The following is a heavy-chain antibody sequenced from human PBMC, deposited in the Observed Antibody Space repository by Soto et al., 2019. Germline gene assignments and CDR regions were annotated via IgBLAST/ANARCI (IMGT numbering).Heavy chain of an antibody. CDR1: GGTFSSYA. V-gene: IGHV1-69*13. CDR3: ARDQNEGRTAGYYGMDV. J-gene: IGHJ6*02. Sequence: SVKVSCKASGGTFSSYAISWVRQAPGQGLEWMGGIIPIFGTANYAQKFQGRVTITADESTSTAYMELSSLRSEDTAVYYCARDQNEGRTAGYYGMDVWGQGTTVTV. D-gene: IGHD3-10*01. CDR2: IIPIFGTA.